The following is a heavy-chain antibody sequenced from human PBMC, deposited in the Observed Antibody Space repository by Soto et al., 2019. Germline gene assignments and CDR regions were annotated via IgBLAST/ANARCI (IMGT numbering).Heavy chain of an antibody. Sequence: QITLKESGPTLVKPTQTLTLTCTFSGFSLSTSGVGVAWIRQPPGKALEWLAVIYWDDDKRYSPSLRSRLTLTNDSPKNQVVLTMTNMDPMDTASYYCAHSVYDCISSWDFGFLDYWDHGNLVTVSS. D-gene: IGHD3-16*01. CDR1: GFSLSTSGVG. CDR2: IYWDDDK. CDR3: AHSVYDCISSWDFGFLDY. J-gene: IGHJ4*03. V-gene: IGHV2-5*02.